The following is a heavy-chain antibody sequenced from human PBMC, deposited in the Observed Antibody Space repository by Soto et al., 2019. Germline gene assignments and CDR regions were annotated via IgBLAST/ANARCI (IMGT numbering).Heavy chain of an antibody. D-gene: IGHD3-22*01. Sequence: QVQLQESGPGLVKPSQTLSLTCTVSGGSISSGGYYWSWIRQHPGKGLEWIGYIYYSGSTYYNPSLKRRXXISVDTSKNQFSLKLSSVTAADTAVYYCARCDVITNNWFDPWGQGTLVTVSS. CDR2: IYYSGST. CDR3: ARCDVITNNWFDP. J-gene: IGHJ5*02. CDR1: GGSISSGGYY. V-gene: IGHV4-31*03.